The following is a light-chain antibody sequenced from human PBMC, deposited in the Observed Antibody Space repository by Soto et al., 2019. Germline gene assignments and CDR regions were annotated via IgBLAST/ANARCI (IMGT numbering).Light chain of an antibody. Sequence: EIVLTQSPGTLSLSPGERATLSCRASQSVSSSYLAWYQQKPGQAPRLLIYGASSRVTGIPDRFSGSGSGTDFTLTISRMEPEDFAVYYCQQYGSSPYTFGQGTKLAIK. CDR3: QQYGSSPYT. J-gene: IGKJ2*01. CDR1: QSVSSSY. V-gene: IGKV3-20*01. CDR2: GAS.